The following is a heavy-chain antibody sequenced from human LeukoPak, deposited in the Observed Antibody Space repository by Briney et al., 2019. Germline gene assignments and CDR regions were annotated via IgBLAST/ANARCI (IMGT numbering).Heavy chain of an antibody. V-gene: IGHV1-18*01. CDR1: GYTFSSYA. J-gene: IGHJ4*02. CDR3: AREGRDGYNRYDN. Sequence: ASVKVSCKASGYTFSSYAISWVRQAPGQGLEWMGWISAYNGNRDYAQKLQGRVTMTTDTSTSTAYMEPRSLRSDDTAVYYCAREGRDGYNRYDNWGQGTLVTVSS. CDR2: ISAYNGNR. D-gene: IGHD5-24*01.